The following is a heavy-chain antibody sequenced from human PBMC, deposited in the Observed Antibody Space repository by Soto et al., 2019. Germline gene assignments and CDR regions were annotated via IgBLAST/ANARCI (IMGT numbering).Heavy chain of an antibody. CDR1: GDSITNSY. J-gene: IGHJ6*02. D-gene: IGHD3-16*01. CDR2: MSYSERT. V-gene: IGHV4-59*01. Sequence: QVQLQESGPGLVKPSETLSLTCTVSGDSITNSYWSWIRQPPGKGLEWIGFMSYSERTNYNPSLKSRVTISGDTSKNQFSLKLTSVDAADTAVYFCARGPLGGRGYYCGMDVWGQGTTVIVSS. CDR3: ARGPLGGRGYYCGMDV.